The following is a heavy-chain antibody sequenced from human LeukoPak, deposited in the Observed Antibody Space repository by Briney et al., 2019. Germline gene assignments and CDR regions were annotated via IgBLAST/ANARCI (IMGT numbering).Heavy chain of an antibody. V-gene: IGHV3-23*01. CDR2: ISGSGGSP. CDR3: AKERGSNLLQFDY. Sequence: GGSLRLSCAASGFTLSSYAMSWVRQAPGKELEWVSSISGSGGSPYYADSVKGWFTISRDNSKNTLYLQMNSLRAEDTALYYCAKERGSNLLQFDYWGQGTLVTVSS. CDR1: GFTLSSYA. J-gene: IGHJ4*02. D-gene: IGHD3-10*01.